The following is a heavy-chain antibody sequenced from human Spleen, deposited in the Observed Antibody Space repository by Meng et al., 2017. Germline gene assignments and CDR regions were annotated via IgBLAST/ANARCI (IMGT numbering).Heavy chain of an antibody. CDR2: INTDASST. Sequence: GESLKISCAASGFTFSSYNMHWVRQTPGEGLVWVSRINTDASSTTYADSVKGRFTISRDDAKNTVYLQMNSLRAEDTAIYYCARVADFWSGYYKNAMDVWGQGTTVTVSS. CDR1: GFTFSSYN. D-gene: IGHD3-3*01. CDR3: ARVADFWSGYYKNAMDV. J-gene: IGHJ6*02. V-gene: IGHV3-74*03.